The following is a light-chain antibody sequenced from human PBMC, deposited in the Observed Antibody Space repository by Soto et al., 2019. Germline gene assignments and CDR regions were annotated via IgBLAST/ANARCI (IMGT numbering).Light chain of an antibody. Sequence: ALTQPASVSGSPGQSITISCTGTSSDVGAYDYVSWYQQHPDKAPKLMIYEVSNRPSGVSNRFSGSKSVNTATLTISGLQAEDEADYYCSSYTSSSTRVFGTGTKVTV. V-gene: IGLV2-14*03. CDR3: SSYTSSSTRV. CDR2: EVS. J-gene: IGLJ1*01. CDR1: SSDVGAYDY.